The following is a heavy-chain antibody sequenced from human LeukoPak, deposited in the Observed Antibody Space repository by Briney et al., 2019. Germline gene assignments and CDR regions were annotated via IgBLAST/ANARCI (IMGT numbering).Heavy chain of an antibody. Sequence: ASVKVSCKASGYTFTGYYMHWVRQAPGQGLEWMGWINPNSGGTNYAQKFQGWVTMTRDTSISTAYMELSRLRSDDTAVYYCARGDWRPPGYYFDYWGQGTLVTVSS. CDR2: INPNSGGT. V-gene: IGHV1-2*04. CDR1: GYTFTGYY. J-gene: IGHJ4*02. CDR3: ARGDWRPPGYYFDY. D-gene: IGHD3/OR15-3a*01.